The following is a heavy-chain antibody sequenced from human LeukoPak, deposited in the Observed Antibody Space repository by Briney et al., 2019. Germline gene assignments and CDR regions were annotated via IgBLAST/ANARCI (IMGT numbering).Heavy chain of an antibody. V-gene: IGHV3-21*01. CDR1: GFTFSGYR. J-gene: IGHJ3*02. Sequence: GGSLRLSCAASGFTFSGYRMNWVRQAPGKGLEWVSSISSRSSYIYSADPMKGRFTISRDNAKNSLYLQMSSLRAEDTAVYYCARVYGTNGLAPFDIWGQGTMVTVSS. CDR3: ARVYGTNGLAPFDI. CDR2: ISSRSSYI. D-gene: IGHD2-8*01.